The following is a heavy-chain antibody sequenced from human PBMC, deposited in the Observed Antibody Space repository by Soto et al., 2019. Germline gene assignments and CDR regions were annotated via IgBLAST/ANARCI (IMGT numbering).Heavy chain of an antibody. CDR3: ARISGYSRALDY. V-gene: IGHV2-70*01. J-gene: IGHJ4*02. D-gene: IGHD6-13*01. CDR2: IDWDDDK. CDR1: GFSLSTSGMC. Sequence: GPTLVNATETRTLSCTFCGFSLSTSGMCVSWSGQPPGKALEWLALIDWDDDKYYSTSLKTRLTISKDTSKKQVVLKMTNMDTVDTATYYCARISGYSRALDYWGQGTLVTVSS.